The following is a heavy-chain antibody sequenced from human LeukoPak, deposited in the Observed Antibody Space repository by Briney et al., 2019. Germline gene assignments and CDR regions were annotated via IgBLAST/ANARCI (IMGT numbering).Heavy chain of an antibody. J-gene: IGHJ5*02. CDR1: GFNFSSYG. CDR2: IWYHGSTK. V-gene: IGHV3-33*01. Sequence: GRSLRLSCAASGFNFSSYGMHWVRQAPGKGLEWVAVIWYHGSTKYYADSVKGRFTISRDNSNNTLYLQMNSLRAEDTAVYYCARNSNTMVRGEDWFDPWGQGTLITVSS. D-gene: IGHD3-10*01. CDR3: ARNSNTMVRGEDWFDP.